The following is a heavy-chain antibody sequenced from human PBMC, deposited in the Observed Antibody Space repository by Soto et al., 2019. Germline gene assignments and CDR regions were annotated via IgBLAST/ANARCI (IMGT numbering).Heavy chain of an antibody. CDR1: GYSFTTYG. CDR2: ISAYNGNT. Sequence: QVQLVQSGGEVKKPGASVKVYCKTSGYSFTTYGISWVRQAPGQGLEWMGWISAYNGNTNYAQKLQDRVTMTTDTSTSTAYMELRSLSSDDTAVYYCAREGPAPYYYYGMDVWGQGSTVTVSS. J-gene: IGHJ6*02. CDR3: AREGPAPYYYYGMDV. V-gene: IGHV1-18*01.